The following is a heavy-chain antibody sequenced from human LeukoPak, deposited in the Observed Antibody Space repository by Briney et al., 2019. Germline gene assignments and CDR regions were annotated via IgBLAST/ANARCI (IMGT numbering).Heavy chain of an antibody. CDR2: IDYDGINT. J-gene: IGHJ5*02. V-gene: IGHV3-74*01. CDR3: VRGDFQPT. CDR1: GFTLSTYW. Sequence: GGSLGLSVAASGFTLSTYWMNWVRQAPGKGLVWVSRIDYDGINTNYADSVKGRFSISRDNAKNILYLQMSSLRADDTAVYYCVRGDFQPTWGQGTLVTVSS. D-gene: IGHD2/OR15-2a*01.